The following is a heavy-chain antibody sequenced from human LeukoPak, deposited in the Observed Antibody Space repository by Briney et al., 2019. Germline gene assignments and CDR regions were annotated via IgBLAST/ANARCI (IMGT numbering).Heavy chain of an antibody. CDR1: GFTFSSDA. CDR3: ARDSCRGGSCYSDAPRDSFDI. Sequence: GGSLRLSCAASGFTFSSDAMSWVRQAPGKGLEWVSSISSSNSYIYNADSVKGRFTISRDNAKNSLYLQMNSLRAEDTAVYYCARDSCRGGSCYSDAPRDSFDIWGQGTMVTVSS. CDR2: ISSSNSYI. V-gene: IGHV3-21*01. J-gene: IGHJ3*02. D-gene: IGHD2-15*01.